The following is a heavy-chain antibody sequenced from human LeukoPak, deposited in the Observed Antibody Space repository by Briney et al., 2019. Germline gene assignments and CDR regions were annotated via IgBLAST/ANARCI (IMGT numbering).Heavy chain of an antibody. CDR2: ISAYNGVT. CDR1: GYTFTPHG. Sequence: ASVKVSCKASGYTFTPHGITWVRQAPGQGLEWMGWISAYNGVTIYAQKFQGRVTLTTDTATTTASSWLRNLGSDETAAYSFSRDPSNKSGRYQYFDFWGGGTLVTVSS. J-gene: IGHJ2*01. V-gene: IGHV1-18*01. D-gene: IGHD6-19*01. CDR3: SRDPSNKSGRYQYFDF.